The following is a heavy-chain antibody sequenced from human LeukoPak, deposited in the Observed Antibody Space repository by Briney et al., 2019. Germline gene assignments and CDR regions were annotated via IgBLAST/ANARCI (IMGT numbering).Heavy chain of an antibody. D-gene: IGHD4/OR15-4a*01. Sequence: ASVKVSCKASGYTFTGYYMHWVRQAPGQGLEWMGWINPNSGGTNYAQKFQGRVTMTRDTSISTAYMELSRLRSDDTAVYYCARVRVPLYYYYYYVDVWGKGTTVTVSS. CDR2: INPNSGGT. CDR3: ARVRVPLYYYYYYVDV. J-gene: IGHJ6*03. CDR1: GYTFTGYY. V-gene: IGHV1-2*02.